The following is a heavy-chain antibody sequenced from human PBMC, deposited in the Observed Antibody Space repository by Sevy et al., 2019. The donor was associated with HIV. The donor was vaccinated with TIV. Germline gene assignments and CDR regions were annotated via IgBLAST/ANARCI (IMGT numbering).Heavy chain of an antibody. V-gene: IGHV4-59*08. J-gene: IGHJ4*02. CDR3: AGENAWGRGYS. CDR2: IYYNGHI. Sequence: SETLSLTCTVSGGSITSLYWNWIRQPPGKGLEWIANIYYNGHINYNPSLKSRVTLSLDTSKNQFSLRLGYVTAADTARYYCAGENAWGRGYSWGQGTLVTVSS. CDR1: GGSITSLY. D-gene: IGHD1-26*01.